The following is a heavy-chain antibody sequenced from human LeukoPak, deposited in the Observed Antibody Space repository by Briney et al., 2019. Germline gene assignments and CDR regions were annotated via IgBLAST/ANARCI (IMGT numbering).Heavy chain of an antibody. CDR3: AKLAVDCSGGSCYLSHFDC. J-gene: IGHJ4*02. V-gene: IGHV3-23*01. CDR2: ISGSGGST. Sequence: GGSLRLSCAASGFTFSSYWMSWVRQAPGKGLEWVSAISGSGGSTYYADSVKGRFTISRDNSKNTLYLQMNSQRAEDTAVYYCAKLAVDCSGGSCYLSHFDCWGQGTLVTVSS. D-gene: IGHD2-15*01. CDR1: GFTFSSYW.